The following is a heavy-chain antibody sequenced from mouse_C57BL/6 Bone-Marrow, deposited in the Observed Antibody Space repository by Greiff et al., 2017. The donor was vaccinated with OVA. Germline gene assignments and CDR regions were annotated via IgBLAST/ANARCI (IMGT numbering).Heavy chain of an antibody. D-gene: IGHD1-1*01. CDR2: IYPGSGST. CDR3: ARYYYYGSLYYFDY. V-gene: IGHV1-55*01. J-gene: IGHJ2*01. CDR1: GYTFTSYW. Sequence: QVQLKQPGAELVKPGASVKMSCKASGYTFTSYWITWVKQRPGQGLEWIGDIYPGSGSTNYNEKFKSKATLTVDTSSSTAYMQLSSLTSEDSAVYYCARYYYYGSLYYFDYWGQGTTLTVSS.